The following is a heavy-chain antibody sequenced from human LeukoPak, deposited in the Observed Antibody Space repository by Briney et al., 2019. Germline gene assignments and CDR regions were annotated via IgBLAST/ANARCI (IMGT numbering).Heavy chain of an antibody. J-gene: IGHJ4*02. CDR3: ARDLWSVYDTGGYYRDFDY. CDR1: GFTFISYG. D-gene: IGHD3-22*01. V-gene: IGHV1-18*01. Sequence: ASVKASCKASGFTFISYGFRWVRQAPGQGLEWVGWIGGYDGDRHYGENFQGRVTITTDTSTSTVYMEMRSLRSDDTAVYYCARDLWSVYDTGGYYRDFDYWGQGTLVTVSS. CDR2: IGGYDGDR.